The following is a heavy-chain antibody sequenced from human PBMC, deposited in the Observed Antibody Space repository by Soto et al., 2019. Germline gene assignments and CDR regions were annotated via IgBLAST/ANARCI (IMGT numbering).Heavy chain of an antibody. J-gene: IGHJ5*02. CDR3: AKDPSIAAFHWFDP. V-gene: IGHV3-23*01. CDR1: GFTFSSYA. CDR2: ISGSGGST. Sequence: WGSLRLSCAASGFTFSSYAIIWFRHSPGKGLEWVSAISGSGGSTYYADSVKGRFTISRDNSKNTLYLQMNSLRAEDTAVYYCAKDPSIAAFHWFDPWGQGTLVTVSS. D-gene: IGHD6-6*01.